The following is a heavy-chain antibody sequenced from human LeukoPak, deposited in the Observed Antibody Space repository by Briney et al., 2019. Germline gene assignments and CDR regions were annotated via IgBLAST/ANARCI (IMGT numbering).Heavy chain of an antibody. D-gene: IGHD3-22*01. V-gene: IGHV4-61*02. CDR1: GGSIRSGSYY. CDR3: ARRDDSSGYHKIFDY. CDR2: VYTSGST. Sequence: PSETLSLTCTVSGGSIRSGSYYWSWIRQAAGKGLEWIGRVYTSGSTNYNPSLESRVTISVDTSKNQFSLNLSSVTAADTAVYFCARRDDSSGYHKIFDYWGPGTLVTVSS. J-gene: IGHJ4*02.